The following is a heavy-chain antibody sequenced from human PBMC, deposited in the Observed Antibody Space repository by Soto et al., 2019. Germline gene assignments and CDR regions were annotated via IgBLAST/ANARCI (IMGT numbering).Heavy chain of an antibody. CDR2: IYHSGST. V-gene: IGHV4-30-2*01. CDR1: GGSISSGGYS. J-gene: IGHJ5*02. Sequence: SETLSLTCAVSGGSISSGGYSWSWIRQPPGKGLEWIWYIYHSGSTYYNPSLKSRVTISVDRSKNQFSLKLSSVTAADTAVYYCARVAYCGGDCYRGFDPWGQGTLVTVSS. CDR3: ARVAYCGGDCYRGFDP. D-gene: IGHD2-21*02.